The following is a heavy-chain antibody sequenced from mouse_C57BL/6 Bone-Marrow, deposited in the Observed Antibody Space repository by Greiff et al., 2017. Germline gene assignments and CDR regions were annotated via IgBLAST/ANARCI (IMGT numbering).Heavy chain of an antibody. Sequence: VQGVESGAKLARPGASVKMSCKASGYTFTSYTMHWVKQRPGQGLEWIGYINPSSGYTKYNQKFKDKATLTADKSSSTAYMQLSSLTSEDSAVYYCASYYGSSYGYWGQGTTLTVSS. J-gene: IGHJ2*01. CDR1: GYTFTSYT. V-gene: IGHV1-4*01. D-gene: IGHD1-1*01. CDR2: INPSSGYT. CDR3: ASYYGSSYGY.